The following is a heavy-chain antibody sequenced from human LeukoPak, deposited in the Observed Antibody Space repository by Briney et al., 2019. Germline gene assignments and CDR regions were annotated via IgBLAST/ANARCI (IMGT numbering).Heavy chain of an antibody. Sequence: SETLSLTCTVSGGSISSSSYYWGWIRQPPGKGLEWIGSIYYSESTNYNPSLKSRVTISVDKSKSQFSLKLNSVTAADTAVYYCARVVGGGYSYGRIDYWGQGTLVTVSS. D-gene: IGHD5-18*01. CDR3: ARVVGGGYSYGRIDY. J-gene: IGHJ4*02. CDR2: IYYSEST. CDR1: GGSISSSSYY. V-gene: IGHV4-39*07.